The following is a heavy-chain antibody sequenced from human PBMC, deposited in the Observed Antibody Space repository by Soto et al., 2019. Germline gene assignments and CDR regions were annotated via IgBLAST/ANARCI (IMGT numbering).Heavy chain of an antibody. Sequence: WGSLRLSCAASGFTFSSYSMNWVRQAPGKGLEWVSSISGSGDYIYYADSVKGRFTISRDNAKNSLYLQMNSLRAEDTAVYYCARVVYYDNSGYNYWGQGTLVTVSS. CDR3: ARVVYYDNSGYNY. D-gene: IGHD3-22*01. V-gene: IGHV3-21*01. CDR2: ISGSGDYI. J-gene: IGHJ4*02. CDR1: GFTFSSYS.